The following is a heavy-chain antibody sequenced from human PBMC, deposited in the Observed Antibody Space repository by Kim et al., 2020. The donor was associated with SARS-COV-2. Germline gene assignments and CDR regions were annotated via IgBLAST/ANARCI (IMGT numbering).Heavy chain of an antibody. D-gene: IGHD2-8*02. J-gene: IGHJ5*02. V-gene: IGHV7-4-1*02. Sequence: PTYAQGFTGRFVFSLDTSVSTAYLQISSLKAEDTAVYYCARVGGVNWFDPWGQGTLVTVSS. CDR3: ARVGGVNWFDP. CDR2: P.